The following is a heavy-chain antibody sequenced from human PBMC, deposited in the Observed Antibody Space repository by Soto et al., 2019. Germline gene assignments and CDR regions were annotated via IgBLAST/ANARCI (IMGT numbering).Heavy chain of an antibody. J-gene: IGHJ5*02. V-gene: IGHV4-39*02. CDR1: GGSINYNSYY. CDR2: IFYTGTT. Sequence: ETLSLTCSVSGGSINYNSYYWGWIRQPPGKGLEWVGGIFYTGTTYYSPSLKDRVTISVDTSKNSFSLNLTSVTAADTAVYFCARLVVVAPVANAWGQGTLVTVSS. D-gene: IGHD2-2*01. CDR3: ARLVVVAPVANA.